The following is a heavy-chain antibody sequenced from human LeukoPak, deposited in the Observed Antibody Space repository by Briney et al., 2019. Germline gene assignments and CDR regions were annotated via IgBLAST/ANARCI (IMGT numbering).Heavy chain of an antibody. J-gene: IGHJ4*02. D-gene: IGHD6-6*01. V-gene: IGHV3-30*18. CDR1: GFTFSVYG. CDR3: AKESHRIAARPDPIDY. Sequence: GTSLRLSCAASGFTFSVYGMHWVRQGPGKGLEWVALISHDGGNKNYTDSVKGRFTISRDNSKNTLYLQMNSLRAEDTAVYYCAKESHRIAARPDPIDYWGQGTLVTVSS. CDR2: ISHDGGNK.